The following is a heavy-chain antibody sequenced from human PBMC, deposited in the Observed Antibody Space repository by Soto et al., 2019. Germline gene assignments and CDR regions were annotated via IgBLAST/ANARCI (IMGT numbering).Heavy chain of an antibody. CDR2: TRNKANSYTT. V-gene: IGHV3-72*01. J-gene: IGHJ4*02. D-gene: IGHD5-18*01. Sequence: EVQLVESGGGLVQPGGSLRLSCAASGFTFSDYYMDWVRQAPGKGLEWVGRTRNKANSYTTEYAASVKGRFTISKDDSKNSLFLQMNSLKSEDTAVYFCARGEYTYGYSDFWGQGTLVTVSS. CDR1: GFTFSDYY. CDR3: ARGEYTYGYSDF.